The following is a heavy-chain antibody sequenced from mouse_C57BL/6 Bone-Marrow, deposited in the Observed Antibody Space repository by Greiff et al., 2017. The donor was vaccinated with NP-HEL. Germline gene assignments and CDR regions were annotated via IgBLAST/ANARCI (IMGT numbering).Heavy chain of an antibody. V-gene: IGHV1-22*01. CDR1: GYTFTDYN. D-gene: IGHD1-1*01. J-gene: IGHJ4*01. CDR2: INPNNGGT. CDR3: SRVTTVVAPLSMDY. Sequence: VQLQQSGPELVKPGASVKMSCKASGYTFTDYNMHWVKQSHGKSLEWIGYINPNNGGTSYNQKFKGKATLTVNKSSSTAYMELRSLTSEDSAVYYCSRVTTVVAPLSMDYWGQGTSVTVSS.